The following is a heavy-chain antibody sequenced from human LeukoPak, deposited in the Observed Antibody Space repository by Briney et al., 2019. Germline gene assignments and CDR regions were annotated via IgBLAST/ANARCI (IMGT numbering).Heavy chain of an antibody. D-gene: IGHD6-19*01. CDR2: VDPEDGET. Sequence: GPQVKVSCKVSGYTFTDYYMHWVQQAPGKGLEWMGLVDPEDGETIYAEKFQGRVTITADTSTDTAYMELSSLRSEDTAVYYCAPRRYSSGWYERWGQGTLVTVSS. V-gene: IGHV1-69-2*01. J-gene: IGHJ4*02. CDR3: APRRYSSGWYER. CDR1: GYTFTDYY.